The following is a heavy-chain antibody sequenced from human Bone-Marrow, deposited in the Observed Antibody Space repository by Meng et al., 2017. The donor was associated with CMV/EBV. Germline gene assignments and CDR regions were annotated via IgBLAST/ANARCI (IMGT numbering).Heavy chain of an antibody. D-gene: IGHD2-2*02. CDR3: ARVRCSSTSCYTVRLFWLNYYGMDV. CDR1: GGTFSSYA. Sequence: SVKVSCKASGGTFSSYAISWVRQAPGQGLEWMGGIIPILGIANYAQKFQGRVTMTRDKSTSTVYMELSSLRSEDTAVYYCARVRCSSTSCYTVRLFWLNYYGMDVWGQGTTVTVSS. V-gene: IGHV1-69*10. J-gene: IGHJ6*02. CDR2: IIPILGIA.